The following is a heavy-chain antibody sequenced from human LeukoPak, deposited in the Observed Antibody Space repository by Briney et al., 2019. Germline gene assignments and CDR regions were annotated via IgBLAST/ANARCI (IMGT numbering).Heavy chain of an antibody. CDR1: GFTFSSYG. CDR3: TRDPRGSYGPDAFDI. D-gene: IGHD1-26*01. Sequence: GGSLRLSCAASGFTFSSYGMHWVRQAPGKGLEWVAVIWYDGSNKYYADSVKGRFTISRDDSKSIAYLQMNSLKTEDTAVYYCTRDPRGSYGPDAFDIWGQGTMVTVSS. CDR2: IWYDGSNK. J-gene: IGHJ3*02. V-gene: IGHV3-33*01.